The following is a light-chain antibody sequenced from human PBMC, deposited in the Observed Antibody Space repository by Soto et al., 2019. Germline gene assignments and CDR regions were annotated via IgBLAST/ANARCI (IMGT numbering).Light chain of an antibody. CDR1: QSVSSTY. V-gene: IGKV3-20*01. CDR3: QQYGSSPWT. CDR2: GVC. Sequence: EVVLTQSPGTLSLSPGERVTLSCRASQSVSSTYLAWYQQKPGQAPRLVIYGVCSRATGIPDRFSGSGSGTDFTLTISRLEPEDFAVYYCQQYGSSPWTFGQGTKVAIK. J-gene: IGKJ1*01.